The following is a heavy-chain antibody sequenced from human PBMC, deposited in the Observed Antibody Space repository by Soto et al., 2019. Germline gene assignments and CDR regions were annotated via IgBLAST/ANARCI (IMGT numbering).Heavy chain of an antibody. Sequence: GGSLRLSCAASGFTFSDYYMSWIRQAPGKGLEWVSYISSSGSTIYYADSVKGRFTISRDNAKNSLYLQMNSLRAEDTAVYYCASRGYSEDYYYMDVWGKGTTVTVSS. CDR1: GFTFSDYY. J-gene: IGHJ6*03. CDR3: ASRGYSEDYYYMDV. D-gene: IGHD5-12*01. V-gene: IGHV3-11*01. CDR2: ISSSGSTI.